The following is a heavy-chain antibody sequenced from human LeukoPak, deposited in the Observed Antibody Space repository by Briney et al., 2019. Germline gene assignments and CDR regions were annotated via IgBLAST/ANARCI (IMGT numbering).Heavy chain of an antibody. D-gene: IGHD3-10*01. CDR3: ARLAGELWFEHDY. J-gene: IGHJ4*02. V-gene: IGHV3-74*01. CDR1: GLTFSSHW. CDR2: ITNDGSST. Sequence: SGGSLRLSCAASGLTFSSHWMHWVRQAPGKGLVWVSRITNDGSSTTYADSVKGRFTISRDNAKNMLYLQVNSLRAEDTAVYYCARLAGELWFEHDYWGQGTLVTVSS.